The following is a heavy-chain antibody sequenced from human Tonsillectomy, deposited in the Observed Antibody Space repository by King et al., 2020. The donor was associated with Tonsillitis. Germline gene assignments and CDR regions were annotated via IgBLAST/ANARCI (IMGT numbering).Heavy chain of an antibody. J-gene: IGHJ4*02. CDR1: GFSLSTSGVA. Sequence: LTLKESGPTLVKPTQTLTLTCTFSGFSLSTSGVAVGWIRQPPGKALEWLALIYWDADKRYSPSLKSRLTITKDTSKNQVVLTMTNMDPVDTATYYCAHSWGGYDSSAYYPLDYWGQGTLVTVSS. D-gene: IGHD3-22*01. V-gene: IGHV2-5*02. CDR3: AHSWGGYDSSAYYPLDY. CDR2: IYWDADK.